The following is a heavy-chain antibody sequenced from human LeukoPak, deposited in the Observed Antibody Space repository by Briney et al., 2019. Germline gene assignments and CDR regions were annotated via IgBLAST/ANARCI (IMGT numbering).Heavy chain of an antibody. Sequence: PGGSLRLSCAASGFTFSSYAMHWVRQAPGKGLEYVSAISSNGGSTYYANSVKGRFTISRDNSKNTLYLQMGSLGAEDMAVYYCARATTYYYDSSGSTRGGYFDYWGQGTLVTVSS. V-gene: IGHV3-64*01. CDR1: GFTFSSYA. CDR2: ISSNGGST. J-gene: IGHJ4*02. D-gene: IGHD3-22*01. CDR3: ARATTYYYDSSGSTRGGYFDY.